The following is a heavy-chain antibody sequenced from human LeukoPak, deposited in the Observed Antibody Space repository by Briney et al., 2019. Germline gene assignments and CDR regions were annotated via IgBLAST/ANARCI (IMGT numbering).Heavy chain of an antibody. D-gene: IGHD3-3*01. V-gene: IGHV4-31*03. CDR3: ARATTIFGVVILDY. Sequence: PSETLSLTCTVSGDSISSGGYYWSWVRQHPGKGLEWIGYIYYSGSTYYNPSLKNRVTMSVDTSKNQFSLKLSSVTAADTAVYYCARATTIFGVVILDYWGQGTLVTVSS. J-gene: IGHJ4*02. CDR2: IYYSGST. CDR1: GDSISSGGYY.